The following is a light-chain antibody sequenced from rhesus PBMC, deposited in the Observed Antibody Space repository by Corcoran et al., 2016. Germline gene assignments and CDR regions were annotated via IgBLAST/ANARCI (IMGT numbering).Light chain of an antibody. CDR1: SSDIGGYNY. J-gene: IGLJ3*01. CDR3: SSYAGSNTLL. V-gene: IGLV2-32*02. CDR2: EVS. Sequence: QAALTQPRSVSGSPGQSVTISCTGTSSDIGGYNYVSWYQQHPGTAPKLMIYEVSKRPSGVSDRFSGSKSGNTASLTISGLQAEDEADYYGSSYAGSNTLLFGGGTRLTVL.